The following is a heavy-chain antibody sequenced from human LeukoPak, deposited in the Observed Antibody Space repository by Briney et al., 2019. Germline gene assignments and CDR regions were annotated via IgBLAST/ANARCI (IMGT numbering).Heavy chain of an antibody. CDR3: ARDTGDTAMGLFDY. J-gene: IGHJ4*02. V-gene: IGHV4-59*01. CDR2: IYYSGST. Sequence: PSETLSLTCTVSGGSISSYYWSWIRQPPGKGLEWIGYIYYSGSTNYNPSLKSRVTISVDTSKNQFSLKLSSVTAADTAVYYCARDTGDTAMGLFDYWGQGTLVTVSS. CDR1: GGSISSYY. D-gene: IGHD5-18*01.